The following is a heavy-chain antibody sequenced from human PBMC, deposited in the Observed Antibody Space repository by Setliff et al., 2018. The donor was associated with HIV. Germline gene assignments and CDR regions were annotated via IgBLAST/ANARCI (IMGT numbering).Heavy chain of an antibody. D-gene: IGHD3-22*01. V-gene: IGHV1-46*01. Sequence: ASVKVSCKASGYTFTSYYMHWVRQAPGQGLEWMGIINPSGGSTSCAQKFQGRVTMTRDTSTSTVYMELRSLRSDDTAVYYCARDDSSGLRGAFDIWGQGTMVTVSS. CDR2: INPSGGST. CDR3: ARDDSSGLRGAFDI. J-gene: IGHJ3*02. CDR1: GYTFTSYY.